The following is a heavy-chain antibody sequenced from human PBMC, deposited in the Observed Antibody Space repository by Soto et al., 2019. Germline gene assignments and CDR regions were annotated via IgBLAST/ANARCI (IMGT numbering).Heavy chain of an antibody. CDR3: ARDGAYCGGDCYSGPT. D-gene: IGHD2-21*02. CDR1: GGTFSSYA. Sequence: GASVKVSCKASGGTFSSYAISWVRQAPGQGLEWMGGIIPIFGTANYAQKFQGRVTITADESTSTAYMELSSLRSEDTAVYYCARDGAYCGGDCYSGPTWGQGTLVTVSS. V-gene: IGHV1-69*13. J-gene: IGHJ4*02. CDR2: IIPIFGTA.